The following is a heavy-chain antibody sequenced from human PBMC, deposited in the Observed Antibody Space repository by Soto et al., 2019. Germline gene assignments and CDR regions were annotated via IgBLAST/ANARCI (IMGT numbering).Heavy chain of an antibody. J-gene: IGHJ6*02. CDR2: IIPILGIA. D-gene: IGHD2-15*01. Sequence: SVKVSCKASGGTFSSYTISWVRQAPGQGLEWMGRIIPILGIANYAQKFQGRVTITADKSTSTAYMELSSLRSEDTAVYYCARDLNLYCSGGSCYSGFYYYYGMDDWD. V-gene: IGHV1-69*04. CDR1: GGTFSSYT. CDR3: ARDLNLYCSGGSCYSGFYYYYGMDD.